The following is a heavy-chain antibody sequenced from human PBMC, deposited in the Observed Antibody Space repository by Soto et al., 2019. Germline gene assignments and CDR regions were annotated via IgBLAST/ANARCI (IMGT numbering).Heavy chain of an antibody. Sequence: ASVKVSCKASGYTFTSYGISWVRQAPGQGLEWMGWISAYNGNTNYAQKLQGRVTVSRDNSNHSLDLQLNSLRGEDTAMYYCARDMYSSDYFVKWFEPWGQGTLVTVSS. J-gene: IGHJ5*02. V-gene: IGHV1-18*01. D-gene: IGHD6-19*01. CDR1: GYTFTSYG. CDR2: ISAYNGNT. CDR3: ARDMYSSDYFVKWFEP.